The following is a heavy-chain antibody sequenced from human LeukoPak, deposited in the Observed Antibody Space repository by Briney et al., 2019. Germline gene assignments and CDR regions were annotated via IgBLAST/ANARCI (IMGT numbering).Heavy chain of an antibody. J-gene: IGHJ3*02. CDR2: IYTSGST. D-gene: IGHD3-22*01. Sequence: NPSETLSLTCTVSGGSISSYYWSWIRQPAGKGLEWIGRIYTSGSTNYNPSLKSRVTMSVDTSKNQFSLKLSSVTAADTAVYYCARDGHLYYYDSSGYYHGAFDIWGQGTMVTVSS. V-gene: IGHV4-4*07. CDR3: ARDGHLYYYDSSGYYHGAFDI. CDR1: GGSISSYY.